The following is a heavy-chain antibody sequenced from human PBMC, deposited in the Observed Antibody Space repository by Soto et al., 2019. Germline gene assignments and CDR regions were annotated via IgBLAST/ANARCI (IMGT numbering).Heavy chain of an antibody. CDR2: IWYDGSNK. CDR1: GFTFSSYG. CDR3: ARESNVAAAGYWYYFDY. Sequence: GGSLRLSCAASGFTFSSYGMHWVRQAPGKGLEWVAVIWYDGSNKYYADSVKGRFTISRDNSKNTLYLQMNSLRAEDTAVYYCARESNVAAAGYWYYFDYWGQGTLVTVSS. D-gene: IGHD6-13*01. J-gene: IGHJ4*02. V-gene: IGHV3-33*01.